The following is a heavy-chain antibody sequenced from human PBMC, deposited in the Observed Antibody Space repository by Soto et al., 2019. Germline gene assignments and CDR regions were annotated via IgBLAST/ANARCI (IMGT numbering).Heavy chain of an antibody. CDR3: ARDGDIVATINLDTYYYFGMDV. Sequence: SVKVSCKASGGTFSSYAISWVRQAPGQGLEWMGGIIPIFGTANYAQKFQGRVTITADESTSTAYMELSSLRSEDTAVYYCARDGDIVATINLDTYYYFGMDVWGRDTQVPVS. V-gene: IGHV1-69*13. CDR1: GGTFSSYA. CDR2: IIPIFGTA. D-gene: IGHD5-12*01. J-gene: IGHJ6*02.